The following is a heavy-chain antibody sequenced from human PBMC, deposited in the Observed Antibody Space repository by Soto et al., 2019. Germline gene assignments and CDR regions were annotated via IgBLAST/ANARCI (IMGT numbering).Heavy chain of an antibody. D-gene: IGHD1-1*01. V-gene: IGHV4-31*03. CDR3: ATGTSSWFES. CDR1: GGSISRDSYY. J-gene: IGHJ5*01. CDR2: IYYTGIT. Sequence: QVQLQESGPGLVKPSQTLSLTCSVSGGSISRDSYYWTWIRQHPGKGLEWIGYIYYTGITHYSPSLRTRVTISVDTSNSQFPLNLNSVTAADTAVYYCATGTSSWFESWGQGTLVTVSS.